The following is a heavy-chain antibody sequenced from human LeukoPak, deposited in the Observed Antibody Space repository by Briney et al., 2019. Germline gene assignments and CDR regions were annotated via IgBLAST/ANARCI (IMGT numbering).Heavy chain of an antibody. V-gene: IGHV3-30-3*01. J-gene: IGHJ5*02. Sequence: GGSLRLSCAASGFTFSSYAMHWVRQAPGKGLEWVAVISYVGSNKYYADSVKGRFTISRDNSKNTLYLQMNSLRAEDTAVYYCARGIVVVPAATHHRDWFDPWGQGTLVTVSS. CDR2: ISYVGSNK. CDR1: GFTFSSYA. CDR3: ARGIVVVPAATHHRDWFDP. D-gene: IGHD2-2*01.